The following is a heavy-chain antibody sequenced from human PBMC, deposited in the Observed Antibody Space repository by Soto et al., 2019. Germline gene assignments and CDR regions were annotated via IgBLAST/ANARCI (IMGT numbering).Heavy chain of an antibody. D-gene: IGHD3-16*02. J-gene: IGHJ4*02. CDR3: TTYDYIWGTYRYRWAY. Sequence: ASVKVSCKASGYTFTSYGISWVRQAPGQGLEWMGWISAYNGNTNYAQKLQGRVTMTTDTSTSTAYMELRSLRSDDTAVYYCTTYDYIWGTYRYRWAYWGQGALVTVSS. CDR2: ISAYNGNT. V-gene: IGHV1-18*01. CDR1: GYTFTSYG.